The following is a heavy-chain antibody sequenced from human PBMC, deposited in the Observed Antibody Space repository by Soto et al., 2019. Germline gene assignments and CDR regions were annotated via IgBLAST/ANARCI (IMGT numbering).Heavy chain of an antibody. CDR3: ARDRCGIAAENLLDY. D-gene: IGHD6-13*01. CDR1: GGTFSSYT. CDR2: IIPILGIA. J-gene: IGHJ4*02. V-gene: IGHV1-69*04. Sequence: SVKVSCKASGGTFSSYTISWVRQAPGQGLEWMGRIIPILGIANYAQKFQGRVTITADKSTSTAYMELSSLRSEDTAVYYCARDRCGIAAENLLDYWGQGTLVTVSS.